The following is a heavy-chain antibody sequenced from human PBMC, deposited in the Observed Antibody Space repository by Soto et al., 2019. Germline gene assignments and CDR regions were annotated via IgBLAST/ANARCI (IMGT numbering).Heavy chain of an antibody. CDR2: AYYSGST. J-gene: IGHJ4*02. CDR3: ARDPNYDFWSGCTLYFDD. D-gene: IGHD3-3*01. CDR1: GGSISSGGYS. Sequence: SETLSLTCAVSGGSISSGGYSWSWIRQPPGKGLEWIGYAYYSGSTKYNPSLKSRVTTSVDTSSNQFSLKLTSVTAADTAVYYCARDPNYDFWSGCTLYFDDWGQGTLVTVSS. V-gene: IGHV4-61*08.